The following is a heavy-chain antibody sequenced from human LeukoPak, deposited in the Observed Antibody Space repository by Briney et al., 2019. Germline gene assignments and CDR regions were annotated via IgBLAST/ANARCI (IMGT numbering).Heavy chain of an antibody. J-gene: IGHJ6*03. V-gene: IGHV4-4*02. CDR3: ARGPSVYSSGWETGGYYYYYYMDV. CDR2: IYHSGST. CDR1: GGSISSSNW. D-gene: IGHD6-19*01. Sequence: PSGTLSLTCAVSGGSISSSNWWSWVRQPPGKGLEWIGEIYHSGSTNYNPSLKSRVTISVDKSKNQFSLKLSSVTAADTAVYYCARGPSVYSSGWETGGYYYYYYMDVWGKGTTVTVSS.